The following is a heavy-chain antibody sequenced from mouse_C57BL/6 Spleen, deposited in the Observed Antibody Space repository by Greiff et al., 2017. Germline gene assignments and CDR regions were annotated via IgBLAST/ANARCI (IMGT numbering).Heavy chain of an antibody. J-gene: IGHJ4*01. D-gene: IGHD1-1*01. CDR2: INPKNGGT. CDR3: AITTVVSYYYAMDY. Sequence: VQLQQSGPELVKPGASVKMSCKASGYTFTDYNMHWVKQSHGKSLEWIGYINPKNGGTSYNQKLKGKATLTVNESASTAYMELRSLTSEDSAFYYFAITTVVSYYYAMDYWGQGTSVTVSS. V-gene: IGHV1-22*01. CDR1: GYTFTDYN.